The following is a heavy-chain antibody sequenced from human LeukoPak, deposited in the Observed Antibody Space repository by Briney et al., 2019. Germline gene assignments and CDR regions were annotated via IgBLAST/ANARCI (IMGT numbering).Heavy chain of an antibody. CDR3: ARDHGSSSISWNSYYFYMDV. D-gene: IGHD6-6*01. CDR2: INPNDGVT. J-gene: IGHJ6*03. V-gene: IGHV1-2*02. CDR1: GYTFTAYY. Sequence: ASVKVSCKASGYTFTAYYLHWVRQAPGQGLEWMGWINPNDGVTKRSQKFQGRVTMTRDTSISTAYMQLSSLGSDDTAFYYCARDHGSSSISWNSYYFYMDVWGKGTTVTVSS.